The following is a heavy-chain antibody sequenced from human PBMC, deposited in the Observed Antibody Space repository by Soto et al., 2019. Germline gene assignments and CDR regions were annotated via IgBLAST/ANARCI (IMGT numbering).Heavy chain of an antibody. CDR3: AIHDYCDYGDDY. Sequence: PSETLSLTCTVSGGSISSHYWSWIRQPPGQGLEWIGYIYYNGSTNYNPSLKSRVTMSVDTSKSQASLELSSVTAADTAVYFCAIHDYCDYGDDYWGQGTLVTVSS. D-gene: IGHD4-17*01. V-gene: IGHV4-59*08. CDR1: GGSISSHY. J-gene: IGHJ4*02. CDR2: IYYNGST.